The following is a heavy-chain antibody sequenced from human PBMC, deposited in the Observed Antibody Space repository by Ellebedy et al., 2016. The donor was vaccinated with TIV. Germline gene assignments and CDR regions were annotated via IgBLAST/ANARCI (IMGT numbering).Heavy chain of an antibody. J-gene: IGHJ4*02. CDR3: AREGAVAGHYFDY. Sequence: GGSLRLSCAASGFTFSSYSMNWVRQAPGKGLKWVSSISSSSSYIYYADSVKGRFTISRDNAKNSLYLQMNSLRAEDTAVYYCAREGAVAGHYFDYWGQGTLVTVSS. CDR1: GFTFSSYS. CDR2: ISSSSSYI. D-gene: IGHD6-19*01. V-gene: IGHV3-21*01.